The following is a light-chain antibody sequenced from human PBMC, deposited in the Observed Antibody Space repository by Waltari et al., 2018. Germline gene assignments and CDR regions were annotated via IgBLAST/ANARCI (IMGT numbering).Light chain of an antibody. V-gene: IGKV3-15*01. Sequence: EIVMTQSPATLSVSPGERATLSCRASQSLISTLAWYQQKPGQAPTRLIHDASTRATGIPARFSCSGSGTEFTLTISSLQSEDFAVYYCQQYYNWPRLTFGGGTKVEIK. CDR1: QSLIST. J-gene: IGKJ4*01. CDR3: QQYYNWPRLT. CDR2: DAS.